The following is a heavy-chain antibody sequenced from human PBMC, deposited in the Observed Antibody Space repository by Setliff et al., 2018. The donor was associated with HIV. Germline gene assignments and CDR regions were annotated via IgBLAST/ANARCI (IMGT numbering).Heavy chain of an antibody. CDR1: GGSVRLYY. J-gene: IGHJ6*03. Sequence: SLTCTVSGGSVRLYYWNWMRQPVGKGLEWIGRLFTSGKTIFSPSLKSRVSMSVDTSKNAVSLKLDSVTAGDSAVYFCARDLFNEWQGHYYYYMDVWGKGTTVTVSS. CDR3: ARDLFNEWQGHYYYYMDV. V-gene: IGHV4-4*07. D-gene: IGHD3-3*01. CDR2: LFTSGKT.